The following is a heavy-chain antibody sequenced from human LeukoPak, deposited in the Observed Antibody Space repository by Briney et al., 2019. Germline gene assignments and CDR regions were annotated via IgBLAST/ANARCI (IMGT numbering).Heavy chain of an antibody. V-gene: IGHV4-39*07. CDR3: ARVFDS. J-gene: IGHJ4*01. CDR2: IFYTGKT. CDR1: GGSVYTSDYY. Sequence: SETLSLTCTVSGGSVYTSDYYWGWVRQPPGKGPEWIGDIFYTGKTNYNPSLKSRVSISIDTSKNQFSLKLTSVTAADTAVRYCARVFDSWGQGTLVTVYS.